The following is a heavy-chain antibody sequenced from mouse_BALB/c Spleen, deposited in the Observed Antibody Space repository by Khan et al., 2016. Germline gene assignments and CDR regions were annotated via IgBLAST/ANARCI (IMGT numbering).Heavy chain of an antibody. D-gene: IGHD2-1*01. V-gene: IGHV1-80*01. J-gene: IGHJ3*01. CDR3: ARDLPGNSLAY. CDR1: GYAFSSYW. CDR2: IYPGDGDT. Sequence: MQLQESGAELVRPGSSVKISCKASGYAFSSYWMNWVKQRPGQGLEWIGQIYPGDGDTNYNGKFKGKATLTADKSSSTAYMQLSSLTSEDSAVYFCARDLPGNSLAYWGQGTLVTVSA.